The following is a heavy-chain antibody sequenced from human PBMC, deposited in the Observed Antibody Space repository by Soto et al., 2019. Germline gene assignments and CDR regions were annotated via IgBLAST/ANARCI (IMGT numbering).Heavy chain of an antibody. CDR3: ARCSAGLSYYYYGMDV. CDR2: IDPSDSYT. J-gene: IGHJ6*02. V-gene: IGHV5-10-1*01. Sequence: GESLKISCKGSGYSFTSYWISWVRQMPGKGLEWMGRIDPSDSYTNYSPSFQGHVTISADKSISTAYLQWSSLKASDTAMYYCARCSAGLSYYYYGMDVWGQGTTVTVSS. D-gene: IGHD2-15*01. CDR1: GYSFTSYW.